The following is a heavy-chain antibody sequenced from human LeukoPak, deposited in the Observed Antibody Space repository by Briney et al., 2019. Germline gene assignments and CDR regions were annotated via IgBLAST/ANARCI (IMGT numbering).Heavy chain of an antibody. CDR2: IYSGGST. CDR3: AKSVAPYCSGGSCFDAFDI. V-gene: IGHV3-66*01. Sequence: GGSLRLSCAASGFTVSNNYMNWVRQAPGKGLEWVSVIYSGGSTSYADSVKGRFTISRDNSKNTLYLQMNSLRAEDTAVYYCAKSVAPYCSGGSCFDAFDIWGQGTMVTVSS. D-gene: IGHD2-15*01. J-gene: IGHJ3*02. CDR1: GFTVSNNY.